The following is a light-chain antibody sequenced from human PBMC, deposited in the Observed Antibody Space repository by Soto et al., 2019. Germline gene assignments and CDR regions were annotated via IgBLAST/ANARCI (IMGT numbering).Light chain of an antibody. CDR3: MQSTQLPPT. CDR1: QGLLHSSGYNY. J-gene: IGKJ5*01. V-gene: IGKV2D-29*02. CDR2: EVS. Sequence: DIVMTQSALSLPVTPGEPASISCRSSQGLLHSSGYNYLDWYLQKPGQSPQLLIYEVSTRVSGVPYRFSGSGSGTDFTLEISRVETDDVGIYYCMQSTQLPPTFGQGTRLEIK.